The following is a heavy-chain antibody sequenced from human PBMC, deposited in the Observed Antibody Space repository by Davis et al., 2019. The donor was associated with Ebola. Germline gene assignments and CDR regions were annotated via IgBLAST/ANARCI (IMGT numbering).Heavy chain of an antibody. D-gene: IGHD6-19*01. J-gene: IGHJ5*02. CDR1: GGSISSYY. CDR3: AKDQVAGWLAWRANSWFDP. V-gene: IGHV4-59*01. CDR2: IYYSGST. Sequence: PSETLSLTCTVSGGSISSYYWSWIRQPPGKGLEWIGYIYYSGSTNYNPSLKSRVTISVDTSKNQFSLKLSSVTAADTAVYYCAKDQVAGWLAWRANSWFDPWGQGTLVTVSS.